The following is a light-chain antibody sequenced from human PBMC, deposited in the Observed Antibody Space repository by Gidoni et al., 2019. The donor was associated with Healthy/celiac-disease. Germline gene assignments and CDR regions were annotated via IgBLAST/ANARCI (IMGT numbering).Light chain of an antibody. J-gene: IGKJ1*01. CDR1: QSVSSSY. Sequence: VLTQSPGTLSLSPGERATLSFRASQSVSSSYLAWYQQKPGQAPRLLIYGASSRATGIPDRFSGSGSGTDFTLTISRLEPEDFAVYYCQQYGSSLTWTFGQGTKVEIK. CDR2: GAS. V-gene: IGKV3-20*01. CDR3: QQYGSSLTWT.